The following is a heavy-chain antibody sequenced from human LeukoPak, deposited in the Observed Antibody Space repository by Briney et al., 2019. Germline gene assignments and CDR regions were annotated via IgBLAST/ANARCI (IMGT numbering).Heavy chain of an antibody. J-gene: IGHJ4*02. V-gene: IGHV3-48*03. CDR1: GFTLSSSE. D-gene: IGHD4-17*01. CDR2: ISSSGNSI. CDR3: ARAYGLYFTY. Sequence: GGSLRLSCAASGFTLSSSEMNWIRQSPGKGLEWVSYISSSGNSIYYADSVKGRFTISRDNAKNSLYLQMNSLRADDTAVYYCARAYGLYFTYWGQGTLVTVSS.